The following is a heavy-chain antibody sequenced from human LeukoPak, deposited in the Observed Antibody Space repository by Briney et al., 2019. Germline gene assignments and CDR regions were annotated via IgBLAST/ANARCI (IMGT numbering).Heavy chain of an antibody. V-gene: IGHV1-2*04. CDR2: INPNSGGT. Sequence: GASVKVSCKASGYTFTGYYMHWVRQAPGQGLEWMGWINPNSGGTNYAQKFQGWVTMTRDTSISTAYMELSRLRSDDTAVYYCARGGLDYGGNQPFDYWGQGTLVTVSS. J-gene: IGHJ4*02. CDR3: ARGGLDYGGNQPFDY. D-gene: IGHD4-23*01. CDR1: GYTFTGYY.